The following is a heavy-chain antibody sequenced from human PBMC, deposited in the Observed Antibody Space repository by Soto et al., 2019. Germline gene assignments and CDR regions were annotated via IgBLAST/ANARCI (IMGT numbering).Heavy chain of an antibody. D-gene: IGHD1-1*01. CDR2: ISAHNGNT. CDR3: ARGRYGDY. V-gene: IGHV1-18*01. J-gene: IGHJ4*02. Sequence: QVHLVQSGAEVKKPGASVKVSCKGSGYIFTTYGITWVRQAPGQGLEWMGWISAHNGNTNYAQKLQGRVTVNRDTSTSTAYMELRNLRSEDTAVYYCARGRYGDYWGQGALVTVSS. CDR1: GYIFTTYG.